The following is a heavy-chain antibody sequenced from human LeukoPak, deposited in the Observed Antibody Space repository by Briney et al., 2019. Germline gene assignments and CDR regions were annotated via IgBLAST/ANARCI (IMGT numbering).Heavy chain of an antibody. J-gene: IGHJ6*03. Sequence: PGGSLRLSCEASGFTFSIYAMSWVRQAPGKGLEWVSGIIDSGDITYYANSVKGRLTISRDNSKNTLYLQMNSLRAEDTAVYYCAKLGGQEVYNYYVGVWGKGTTVAVSS. CDR1: GFTFSIYA. V-gene: IGHV3-23*01. D-gene: IGHD3-16*01. CDR3: AKLGGQEVYNYYVGV. CDR2: IIDSGDIT.